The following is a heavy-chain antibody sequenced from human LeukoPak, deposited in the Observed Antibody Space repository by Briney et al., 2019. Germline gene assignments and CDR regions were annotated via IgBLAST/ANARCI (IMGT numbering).Heavy chain of an antibody. Sequence: GGSLRLSCAASGFTVSTNYMSWVRQAPGKGLEWVSVIYSGGTTYYADSVKGRFTISRDNSKNTLYLQMNSLRAEDTAVYYCTRQHSGGMDVWGQGTTVTVSS. CDR3: TRQHSGGMDV. J-gene: IGHJ6*02. CDR2: IYSGGTT. CDR1: GFTVSTNY. D-gene: IGHD6-13*01. V-gene: IGHV3-53*01.